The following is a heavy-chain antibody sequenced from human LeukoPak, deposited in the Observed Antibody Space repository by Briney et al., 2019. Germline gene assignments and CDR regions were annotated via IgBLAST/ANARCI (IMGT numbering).Heavy chain of an antibody. CDR3: ARGGRRSFVLDY. CDR1: GGSISNSY. D-gene: IGHD6-6*01. V-gene: IGHV4-59*12. CDR2: ISYSGST. J-gene: IGHJ4*02. Sequence: SETLSLTCTVSGGSISNSYWSWIRQPPGKGLEWIGYISYSGSTNYNPSLKSRVTISVDTSKNQFSLKLSSVTAADTAVYYCARGGRRSFVLDYWGQGTLVTVSS.